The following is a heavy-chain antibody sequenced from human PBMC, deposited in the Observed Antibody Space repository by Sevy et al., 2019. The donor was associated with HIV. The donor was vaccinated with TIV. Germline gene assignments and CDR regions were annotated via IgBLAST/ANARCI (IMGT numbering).Heavy chain of an antibody. CDR3: ARASRWLQLGFDY. Sequence: GGSLRLSCAASGFTFTSYAMLWVRQAPGKGLEYVSAISSDGGSTYYANSVKGRFTISRDNSKNTVYLQMGSLRAEDMAVYYCARASRWLQLGFDYWGHGTLVTVSS. CDR2: ISSDGGST. V-gene: IGHV3-64*01. CDR1: GFTFTSYA. D-gene: IGHD5-12*01. J-gene: IGHJ4*01.